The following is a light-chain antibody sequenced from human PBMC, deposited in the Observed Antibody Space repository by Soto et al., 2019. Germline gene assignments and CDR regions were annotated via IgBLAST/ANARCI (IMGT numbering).Light chain of an antibody. CDR1: QSISSY. J-gene: IGKJ1*01. V-gene: IGKV1-39*01. Sequence: IHMTQSPSSLSASVGHRVTITCRASQSISSYLNWYQQKKGKAPKLLIYDASSLQSGVPSRFSGSGYGTDFNLTISSLQPEDFATYYCQQSYSTPWTFGQGTKVDIK. CDR3: QQSYSTPWT. CDR2: DAS.